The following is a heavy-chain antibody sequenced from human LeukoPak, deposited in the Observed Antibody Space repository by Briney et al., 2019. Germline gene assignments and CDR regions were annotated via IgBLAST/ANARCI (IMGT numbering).Heavy chain of an antibody. J-gene: IGHJ4*02. V-gene: IGHV3-21*01. D-gene: IGHD5-24*01. CDR1: GFTFSSYS. Sequence: PGGSLRLSCAASGFTFSSYSMNWVRQAPGKGLEWVSSISSSSYIYYADSLKGRFTISRDNAKNSLYLQMNSLRAEDTAVYYCARDPVEMATTFDYWGQGTLVTVSS. CDR3: ARDPVEMATTFDY. CDR2: ISSSSYI.